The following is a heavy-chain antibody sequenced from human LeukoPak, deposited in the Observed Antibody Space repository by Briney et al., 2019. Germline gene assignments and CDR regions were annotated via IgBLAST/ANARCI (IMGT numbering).Heavy chain of an antibody. CDR3: ASVRYQLGYCSSTSCYSFDY. Sequence: SVKVSCKASGGTFSSYAISWARQAPGQGLEWMGRIIPIFGTANYAQKFQGRVTITADKSTSTAYMELSSLRSEDTAVYYCASVRYQLGYCSSTSCYSFDYWGQGTLVTVSS. V-gene: IGHV1-69*06. CDR1: GGTFSSYA. J-gene: IGHJ4*02. D-gene: IGHD2-2*02. CDR2: IIPIFGTA.